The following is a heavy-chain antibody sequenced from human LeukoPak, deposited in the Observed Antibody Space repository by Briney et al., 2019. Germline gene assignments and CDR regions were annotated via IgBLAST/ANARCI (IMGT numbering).Heavy chain of an antibody. CDR3: ATLTPHYYDSSGYYGDFDY. J-gene: IGHJ4*02. CDR2: ISSSSSYI. V-gene: IGHV3-21*01. D-gene: IGHD3-22*01. Sequence: GGSLRLSCAASGFTFSSYSMNWVRQAPGKGLEWVSSISSSSSYIYYADPVKGRFTISRDDAKNSLYLQMNSLRAEDTAVYYCATLTPHYYDSSGYYGDFDYWGQGTLVTVSS. CDR1: GFTFSSYS.